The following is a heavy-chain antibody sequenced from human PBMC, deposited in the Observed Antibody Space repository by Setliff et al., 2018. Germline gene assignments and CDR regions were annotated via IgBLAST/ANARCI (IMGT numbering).Heavy chain of an antibody. J-gene: IGHJ4*02. Sequence: GGSLRLSCAASGFTVANAYMTWVRQAPGKGLEWVGRIKSTTDGATIHYGAPVNGRFTISRDDSKNTLYLKMNSLRPEDTAVYYCARTCSGSGCYAGLESWGQGTPVTVSS. D-gene: IGHD2-15*01. CDR3: ARTCSGSGCYAGLES. CDR1: GFTVANAY. CDR2: IKSTTDGATI. V-gene: IGHV3-15*01.